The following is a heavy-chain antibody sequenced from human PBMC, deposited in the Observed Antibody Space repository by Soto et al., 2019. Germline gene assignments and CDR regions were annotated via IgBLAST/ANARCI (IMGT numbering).Heavy chain of an antibody. J-gene: IGHJ6*02. D-gene: IGHD2-2*03. V-gene: IGHV5-51*01. Sequence: GESRKSACQVSGYSFSSYWIGGLRQMPGKDLEWMGIIYPGDSDTRYSPSFQGQVTISADKSLRTAYLQWTSLKASDTALYYCARTRLFILGFYSDGMHVWCQGTTFTVSS. CDR3: ARTRLFILGFYSDGMHV. CDR1: GYSFSSYW. CDR2: IYPGDSDT.